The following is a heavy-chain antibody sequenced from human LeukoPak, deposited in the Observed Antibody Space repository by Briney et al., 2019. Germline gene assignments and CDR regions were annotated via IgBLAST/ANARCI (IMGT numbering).Heavy chain of an antibody. D-gene: IGHD2-15*01. Sequence: GGSLRLSCAASGFTFSSFGMHWVRQAPGKGLEWVAVISYDGSNKYYADSVKGRFTISRDNSKNTLYLQMNSLRAEDTAVYYCAKDGSGLDYWGQGTLVTVSS. J-gene: IGHJ4*02. CDR3: AKDGSGLDY. V-gene: IGHV3-30*18. CDR2: ISYDGSNK. CDR1: GFTFSSFG.